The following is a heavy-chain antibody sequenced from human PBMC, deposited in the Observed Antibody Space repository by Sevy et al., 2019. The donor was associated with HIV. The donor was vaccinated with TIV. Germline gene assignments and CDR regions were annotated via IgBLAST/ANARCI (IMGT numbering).Heavy chain of an antibody. V-gene: IGHV1-24*01. CDR1: GYTLTELS. Sequence: ASVKVSCKVSGYTLTELSMHWVRQAPGKGLEWMGGFDPEDGETIYAQKFQGRVTMTEDTSTDTANMELSSLRSEDTAVYYCATGKGYCSSTSCQPDFDYWGQGTLVTVSS. J-gene: IGHJ4*02. CDR2: FDPEDGET. D-gene: IGHD2-2*01. CDR3: ATGKGYCSSTSCQPDFDY.